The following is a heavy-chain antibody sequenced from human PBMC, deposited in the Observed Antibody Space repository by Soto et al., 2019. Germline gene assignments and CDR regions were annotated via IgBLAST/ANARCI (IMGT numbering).Heavy chain of an antibody. V-gene: IGHV2-5*02. CDR1: GFSLSTSGVG. CDR2: IYWDEDK. J-gene: IGHJ4*02. D-gene: IGHD3-22*01. Sequence: QITLKESGPTLVKPTQTLTLTCTFSGFSLSTSGVGVGWIRQPPGKALEWLALIYWDEDKRYSSSLKSRLTITKDTSKNQVVLTMTNMDPVDTGTYYCAHRALFNYYGTSTYPYAEGAFDYWGQGTLVTVS. CDR3: AHRALFNYYGTSTYPYAEGAFDY.